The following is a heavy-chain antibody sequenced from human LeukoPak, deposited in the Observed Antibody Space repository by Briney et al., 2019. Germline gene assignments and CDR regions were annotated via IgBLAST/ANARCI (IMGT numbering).Heavy chain of an antibody. CDR1: GFTFTNHA. CDR3: AKNVVFTRYFDS. Sequence: GGSLRLSCAASGFTFTNHAMSWVRQAPGKGLQWIAVISGGGRTTEYADSVKGRFTVSRDNSMNTLSLRMDSLRVEDTAIYYCAKNVVFTRYFDSWGQGTLVTVSS. V-gene: IGHV3-23*01. D-gene: IGHD2-2*01. J-gene: IGHJ4*02. CDR2: ISGGGRTT.